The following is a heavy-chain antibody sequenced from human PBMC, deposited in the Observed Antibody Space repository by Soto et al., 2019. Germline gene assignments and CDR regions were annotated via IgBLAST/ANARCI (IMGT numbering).Heavy chain of an antibody. CDR2: IYYSGST. CDR3: ARAASGYSGYDYNWFDP. Sequence: SETLSLTCTVSGGSISSGGYYWSWIRQHPGKGLEWIGYIYYSGSTYYNPSLKSRVTISVDTSTNQFSLKLSSVTAADTAVYYCARAASGYSGYDYNWFDPWGQGTLVTVSS. CDR1: GGSISSGGYY. D-gene: IGHD5-12*01. J-gene: IGHJ5*02. V-gene: IGHV4-31*03.